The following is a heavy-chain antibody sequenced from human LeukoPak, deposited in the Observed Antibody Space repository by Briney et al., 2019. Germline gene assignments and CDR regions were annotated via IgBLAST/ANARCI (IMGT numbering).Heavy chain of an antibody. Sequence: GGSLRLSCAASGFTFSSYWMSWVRQAPGKGLEWVANIKQDGSEKYYVDSVKGRFTISRDNAKNSLYLQMNSLRAEDTAVYYCASTRYSSSPMFDYWGQGALVTVSS. CDR2: IKQDGSEK. D-gene: IGHD6-6*01. J-gene: IGHJ4*02. V-gene: IGHV3-7*01. CDR3: ASTRYSSSPMFDY. CDR1: GFTFSSYW.